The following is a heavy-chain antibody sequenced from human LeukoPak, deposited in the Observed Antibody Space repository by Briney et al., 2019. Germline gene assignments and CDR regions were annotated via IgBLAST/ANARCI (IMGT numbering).Heavy chain of an antibody. J-gene: IGHJ4*02. CDR1: GYTFTSYG. CDR3: ARGNVAYSSSFDY. CDR2: MNPNSGNT. V-gene: IGHV1-8*02. D-gene: IGHD6-13*01. Sequence: ASVKVSCKASGYTFTSYGISWVRQAPGQGLEWMGWMNPNSGNTGYAQKFQGRVTMTRNTSISTAYMELSSLRSEDTAVYYCARGNVAYSSSFDYWGQGTLVTVSS.